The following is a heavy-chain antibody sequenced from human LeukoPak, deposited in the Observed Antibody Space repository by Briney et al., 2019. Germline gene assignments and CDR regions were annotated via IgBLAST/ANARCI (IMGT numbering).Heavy chain of an antibody. CDR1: GFTFSSYE. CDR3: AREKYSSSPFRY. V-gene: IGHV3-48*03. Sequence: GGSLRLSYAASGFTFSSYEMNWVRQAPGKGLEWVSYISSSGSTIYYADSVKGRFTISRDNAKNSLYLQMNSLRAEDTAVYYCAREKYSSSPFRYWGQGTLVTVSS. J-gene: IGHJ4*02. D-gene: IGHD6-13*01. CDR2: ISSSGSTI.